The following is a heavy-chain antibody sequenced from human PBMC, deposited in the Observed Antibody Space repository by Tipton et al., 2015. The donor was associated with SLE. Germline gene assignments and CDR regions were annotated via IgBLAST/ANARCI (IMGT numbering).Heavy chain of an antibody. CDR2: ISGHNGNT. V-gene: IGHV1-18*01. J-gene: IGHJ5*02. CDR1: GYTFTSYG. Sequence: VQLVQSGDDMKKPGASVKVSCKTSGYTFTSYGISWVRQAPGQGLEWMGWISGHNGNTNYAQKLQGRVTMTTDTSTSTAYMELRSLRSDDTAVYYCARDRGSGSYQGDWFDPWGQGTLVTVSS. CDR3: ARDRGSGSYQGDWFDP. D-gene: IGHD3-10*01.